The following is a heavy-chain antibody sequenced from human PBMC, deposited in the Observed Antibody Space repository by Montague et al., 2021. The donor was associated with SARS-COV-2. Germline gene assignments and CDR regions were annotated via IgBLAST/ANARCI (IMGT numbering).Heavy chain of an antibody. V-gene: IGHV2-70*11. CDR2: IDWGDDK. Sequence: PALVKPTQTLTLTCTFSGFSLSTSGMCVSWIRQPPGKALEWLARIDWGDDKYYSTSLKTKLTISKDTSKNQVVLTMTNMDPVDTATYYCARYYYYGMDVWGQGTTVTVSS. J-gene: IGHJ6*01. CDR1: GFSLSTSGMC. CDR3: ARYYYYGMDV.